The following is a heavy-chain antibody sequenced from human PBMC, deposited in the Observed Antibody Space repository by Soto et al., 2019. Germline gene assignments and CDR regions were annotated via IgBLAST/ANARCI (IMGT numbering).Heavy chain of an antibody. D-gene: IGHD3-16*02. V-gene: IGHV3-23*01. J-gene: IGHJ4*02. CDR3: ARGSGDAVWGSYRYDY. Sequence: GGSLRLSCAASGFTFSSYAMSWVRQAPGKGLEWVSAISGSGGSTYYADSVKGRFTISRDNSKNTLYLQMNSLRAEDTAVYYCARGSGDAVWGSYRYDYWGQGTLVTVSS. CDR2: ISGSGGST. CDR1: GFTFSSYA.